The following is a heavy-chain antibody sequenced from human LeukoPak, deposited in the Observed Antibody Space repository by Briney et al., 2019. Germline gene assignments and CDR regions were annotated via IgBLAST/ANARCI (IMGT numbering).Heavy chain of an antibody. V-gene: IGHV4-59*05. CDR1: GGSISSYY. Sequence: PSETLSLTCTVSGGSISSYYWSWIRQPPGKGLEWIGSIYYSGSTYYNPSLKSRVTISVDTSKNQFSLKLSSVTAADTAVYYCARQGTLVYDSSGYYSPSFDYWGQGTLVTVSS. CDR3: ARQGTLVYDSSGYYSPSFDY. J-gene: IGHJ4*02. D-gene: IGHD3-22*01. CDR2: IYYSGST.